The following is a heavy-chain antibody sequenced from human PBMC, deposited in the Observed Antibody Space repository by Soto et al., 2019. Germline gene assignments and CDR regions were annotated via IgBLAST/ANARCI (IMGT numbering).Heavy chain of an antibody. CDR2: ISGSGDST. D-gene: IGHD3-16*01. V-gene: IGHV3-23*01. CDR1: GFTFSSYA. J-gene: IGHJ4*02. CDR3: ARDSGYSSAYWEHYFDY. Sequence: GGSLRLSCAASGFTFSSYAMTWVRQAPGKGLEWVSAISGSGDSTYYADSVKGRFTISRDITKYTLFLQMTSLRADDTAVYFCARDSGYSSAYWEHYFDYWGQGTLVNVSS.